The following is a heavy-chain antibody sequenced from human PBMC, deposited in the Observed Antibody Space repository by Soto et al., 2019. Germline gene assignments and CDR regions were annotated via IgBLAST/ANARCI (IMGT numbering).Heavy chain of an antibody. CDR3: AREVRTNGWFRRLDS. CDR1: GFTFNDYY. V-gene: IGHV3-11*01. CDR2: ISGGGSTT. D-gene: IGHD6-19*01. J-gene: IGHJ4*02. Sequence: QVQLVESGGGLVQPGGSLRLSCAVSGFTFNDYYMSWIRQAPGKGLEWISYISGGGSTTYHADSVRGRFTITRDNAKNSLFLQMNSLRAEDTAVYYCAREVRTNGWFRRLDSWGQGILVTVSS.